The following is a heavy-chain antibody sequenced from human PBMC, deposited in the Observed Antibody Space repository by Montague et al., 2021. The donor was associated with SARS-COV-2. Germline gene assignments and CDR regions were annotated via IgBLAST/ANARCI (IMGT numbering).Heavy chain of an antibody. J-gene: IGHJ6*02. CDR2: ISWNSGSI. CDR1: GFTFDDYG. CDR3: VKDVRRSGYDFGYIMNV. D-gene: IGHD5-12*01. Sequence: SLRLSCAASGFTFDDYGMHWVRQAPGKGLEWISGISWNSGSIGYADSVKGRFTISRDNAKNSLYLQMNSLRPEDTALYYCVKDVRRSGYDFGYIMNVWGQGTTVTVSS. V-gene: IGHV3-9*01.